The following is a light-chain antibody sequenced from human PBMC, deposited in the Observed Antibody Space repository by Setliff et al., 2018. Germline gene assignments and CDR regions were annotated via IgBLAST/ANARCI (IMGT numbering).Light chain of an antibody. CDR2: EVS. Sequence: QSVLTQAASVSGSPGQSITISCPGTSSDVGSYNLVSWYQLHPGKAPRLMIFEVSKRPSGVPDRFSGSKSGNTASLTVSGLQAEDEADYYCSSYAGNYIYVFGTGTKVTVL. CDR1: SSDVGSYNL. J-gene: IGLJ1*01. CDR3: SSYAGNYIYV. V-gene: IGLV2-14*02.